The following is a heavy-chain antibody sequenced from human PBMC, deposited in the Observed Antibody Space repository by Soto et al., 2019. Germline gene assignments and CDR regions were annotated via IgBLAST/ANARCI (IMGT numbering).Heavy chain of an antibody. CDR2: IYYSGST. Sequence: PSETLSLTCTVSGGSISSSSYYWGWIRQPPGKGLEWIGSIYYSGSTYYNPSLKSRVTISVDTSKNQFSLKLSSVTAADTAVYYCATIVVVPAATLYYYYYYGMDVWGQGTTVTVS. D-gene: IGHD2-2*01. CDR1: GGSISSSSYY. CDR3: ATIVVVPAATLYYYYYYGMDV. J-gene: IGHJ6*02. V-gene: IGHV4-39*01.